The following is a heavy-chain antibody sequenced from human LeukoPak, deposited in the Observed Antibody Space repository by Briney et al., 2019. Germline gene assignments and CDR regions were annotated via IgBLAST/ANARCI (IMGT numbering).Heavy chain of an antibody. J-gene: IGHJ4*02. Sequence: RSGGSLRLSCAASGFTFDDHGMSWVRQAPGKGLEWVCGINWNGGSTGYADSVKGRFTIARDNSKNTLYLQMNSLRAEDTAVYYCANHLACGSTSCPPFDYWGQGTLVTVSS. D-gene: IGHD2-2*01. CDR2: INWNGGST. CDR1: GFTFDDHG. CDR3: ANHLACGSTSCPPFDY. V-gene: IGHV3-20*04.